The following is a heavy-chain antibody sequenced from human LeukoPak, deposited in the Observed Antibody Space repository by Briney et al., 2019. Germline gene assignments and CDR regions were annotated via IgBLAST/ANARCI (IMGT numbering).Heavy chain of an antibody. Sequence: GGSLRLSCAASGFTFSTYAMSWVRQAPGKGLEWVSAISGSGGSTYYVDSVKGRLTISRDNSKNTLYLQMNSLRAEDTAVYYCARVVDHDYGDYYLDYWGQGTLVTVSS. J-gene: IGHJ4*02. V-gene: IGHV3-23*01. CDR3: ARVVDHDYGDYYLDY. D-gene: IGHD4-17*01. CDR1: GFTFSTYA. CDR2: ISGSGGST.